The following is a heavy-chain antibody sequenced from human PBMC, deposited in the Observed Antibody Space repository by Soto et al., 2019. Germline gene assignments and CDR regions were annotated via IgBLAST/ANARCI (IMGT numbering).Heavy chain of an antibody. V-gene: IGHV4-4*07. CDR3: AREYTETVDGPTPYYFDS. D-gene: IGHD6-19*01. CDR1: GDSISNYY. J-gene: IGHJ4*02. CDR2: TYVTGDT. Sequence: PSDTLSLTCSVSGDSISNYYWSWLRQSAGKGLEWIGRTYVTGDTSYNPSLKSRVTMSVDTTKNQLSLRLRSVTAADTAVYSCAREYTETVDGPTPYYFDSWGQGTPVTVSS.